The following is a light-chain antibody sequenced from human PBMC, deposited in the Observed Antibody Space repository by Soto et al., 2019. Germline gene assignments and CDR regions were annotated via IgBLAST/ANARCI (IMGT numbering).Light chain of an antibody. CDR3: QHYNSYSEA. Sequence: DIQMTQSPSTLSASVGDIVTITCRAGQTIRSWLAGYEQKPGKAPKLLIYKASTLKSGVPSRFSGSGSGTEFTLTIRSLQPDAFATYYCQHYNSYSEAFGQGTKVDIK. CDR2: KAS. CDR1: QTIRSW. J-gene: IGKJ1*01. V-gene: IGKV1-5*03.